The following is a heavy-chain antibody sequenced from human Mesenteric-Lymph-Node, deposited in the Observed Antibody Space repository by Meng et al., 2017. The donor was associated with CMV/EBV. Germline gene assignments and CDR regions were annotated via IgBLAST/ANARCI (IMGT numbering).Heavy chain of an antibody. D-gene: IGHD3-3*01. CDR3: ARHFFWGAYYDFWSGYYDYGMDV. Sequence: SETLSLTCTVSGGSISSSSYYWGWIRQPPGKGLEWIGSIYYSGSTYYNPSLKSRVTISVDTSKNQFSLKLSSVTAADTAVYYCARHFFWGAYYDFWSGYYDYGMDVWGQGTTVTVSS. J-gene: IGHJ6*02. CDR1: GGSISSSSYY. V-gene: IGHV4-39*01. CDR2: IYYSGST.